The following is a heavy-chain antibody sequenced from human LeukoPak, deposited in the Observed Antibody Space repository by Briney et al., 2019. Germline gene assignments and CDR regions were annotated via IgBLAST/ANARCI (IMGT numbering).Heavy chain of an antibody. Sequence: SETLSLTCTVSGGSISSYYWSWIRQPPGKGLEWIGYIYYSGSTNYNPSLKSRVTISVDTSKNQFSLKLSSVTAADTAVYYCARGRYFDWIYFDYWGQGTLVTVSS. CDR1: GGSISSYY. J-gene: IGHJ4*02. CDR3: ARGRYFDWIYFDY. V-gene: IGHV4-59*01. CDR2: IYYSGST. D-gene: IGHD3-9*01.